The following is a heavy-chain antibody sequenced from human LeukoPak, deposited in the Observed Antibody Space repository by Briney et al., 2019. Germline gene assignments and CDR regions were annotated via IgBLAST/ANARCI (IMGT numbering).Heavy chain of an antibody. Sequence: TGGSLRLSCAASGFTFSSYAMSWVRQAPGKGLEWASGISGSGGSTYYADSVKGRFTISRDNSKNTLYLQMNSLRAEDTAVYYCAKDSPREYSYGNFDYWGQGTLVTVSS. CDR1: GFTFSSYA. CDR3: AKDSPREYSYGNFDY. V-gene: IGHV3-23*01. J-gene: IGHJ4*02. CDR2: ISGSGGST. D-gene: IGHD5-18*01.